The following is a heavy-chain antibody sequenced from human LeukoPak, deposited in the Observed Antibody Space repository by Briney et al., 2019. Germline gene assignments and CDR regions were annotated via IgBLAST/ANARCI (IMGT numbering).Heavy chain of an antibody. D-gene: IGHD3-10*01. CDR1: GRSFSGYY. Sequence: SETLSLTCAVNGRSFSGYYWSWIRQPPGKGLEWIGEINHSGSTNYNPSLKSRVTISVDTSKNQFSLKLSSVTAADTAVYYCARDHYYGSSDYGLDVWGQGTAVTVSS. V-gene: IGHV4-34*01. J-gene: IGHJ6*02. CDR2: INHSGST. CDR3: ARDHYYGSSDYGLDV.